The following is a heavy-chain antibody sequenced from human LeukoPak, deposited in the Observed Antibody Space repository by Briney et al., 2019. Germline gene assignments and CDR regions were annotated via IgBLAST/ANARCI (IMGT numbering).Heavy chain of an antibody. J-gene: IGHJ4*02. D-gene: IGHD5-18*01. CDR3: ARAPDTAMVKLDY. CDR2: ISGSGGST. Sequence: PGGSLRLSCAASGFNFSSYWMTWVRQAPGKGLEWVSAISGSGGSTYYADSVKGRFTISRDNSKNTLYLQMNSLRAEDTAVYYCARAPDTAMVKLDYWGQGTLVTVSS. V-gene: IGHV3-23*01. CDR1: GFNFSSYW.